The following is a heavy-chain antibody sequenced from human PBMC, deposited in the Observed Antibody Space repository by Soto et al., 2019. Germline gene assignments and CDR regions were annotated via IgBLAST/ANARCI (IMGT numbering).Heavy chain of an antibody. V-gene: IGHV5-51*01. CDR2: IYPGDSDT. J-gene: IGHJ6*02. D-gene: IGHD2-2*01. CDR1: GYSFNTYW. CDR3: VRQTSQSQYYYYYDMDV. Sequence: GESLKISCNGSGYSFNTYWLAWVLQTPGKGLEWMGIIYPGDSDTRYSPSFQGQVTFSADKSISTAYLQWSSLRASDTAMYYCVRQTSQSQYYYYYDMDVWGQGTTVTVS.